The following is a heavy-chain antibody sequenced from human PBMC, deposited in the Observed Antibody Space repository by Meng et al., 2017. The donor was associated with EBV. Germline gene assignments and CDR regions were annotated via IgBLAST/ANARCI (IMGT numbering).Heavy chain of an antibody. CDR3: ARGVEENGSHYPFDS. D-gene: IGHD1-1*01. Sequence: QGKMVQSGYKWKRPGASVNVSCKASGYTFRNYAINWMRQVPGQGLEWMGWINTYSGKATFAQGFTGRFVFSLDTPVTTAHLQISGLKTEDSAVYYCARGVEENGSHYPFDSWGQGTLVIVSS. J-gene: IGHJ4*02. V-gene: IGHV7-4-1*02. CDR2: INTYSGKA. CDR1: GYTFRNYA.